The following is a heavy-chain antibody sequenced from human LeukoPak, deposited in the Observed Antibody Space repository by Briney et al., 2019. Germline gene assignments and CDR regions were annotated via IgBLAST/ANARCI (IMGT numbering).Heavy chain of an antibody. Sequence: ASVKVSCKASGGTFSSYAISWVRQAPGQGLEWMGGIIPIFGTANYAQKFQGRVTITADESTSTAYMELSSLRSEDTAVYYCARDPGSSSYQTQFGWFDPWGQGALVTVSS. CDR2: IIPIFGTA. D-gene: IGHD2-2*01. J-gene: IGHJ5*02. CDR1: GGTFSSYA. CDR3: ARDPGSSSYQTQFGWFDP. V-gene: IGHV1-69*01.